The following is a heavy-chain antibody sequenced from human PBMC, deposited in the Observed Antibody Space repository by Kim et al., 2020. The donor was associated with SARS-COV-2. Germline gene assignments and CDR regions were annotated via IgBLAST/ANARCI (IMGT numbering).Heavy chain of an antibody. CDR1: GFTFSSYA. Sequence: GGSLRLSCAASGFTFSSYAMSWVRQAPGKGLEWVSAISGSGGSTYYADSVKGRFTISRDNSKNTLYLQMNSLRAEDTAVYYCAKDKDKEIVVVPAAIGDIWGQGTMVTVSS. V-gene: IGHV3-23*01. CDR2: ISGSGGST. CDR3: AKDKDKEIVVVPAAIGDI. D-gene: IGHD2-2*02. J-gene: IGHJ3*02.